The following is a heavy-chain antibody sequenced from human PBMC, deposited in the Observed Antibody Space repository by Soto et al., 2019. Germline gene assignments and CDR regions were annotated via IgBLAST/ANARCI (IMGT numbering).Heavy chain of an antibody. CDR2: IIPIYGTA. D-gene: IGHD3-10*01. Sequence: ASVKVSCKASGGTFSSNAISWVRQAPGQGLEWMGGIIPIYGTANYAQKFQGRVTITADTSTSIVYMDLSTLSSEDTAVYFCARDIGSGYYYYYYGMDVWGPGTTVTVSS. CDR1: GGTFSSNA. J-gene: IGHJ6*02. V-gene: IGHV1-69*06. CDR3: ARDIGSGYYYYYYGMDV.